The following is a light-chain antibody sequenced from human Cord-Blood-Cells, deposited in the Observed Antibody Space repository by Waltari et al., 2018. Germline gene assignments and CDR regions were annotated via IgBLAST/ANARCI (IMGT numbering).Light chain of an antibody. Sequence: EIVMTQYPATLSVSQGERATLSCRASQSVSSNLAWYQQKPGPAPRLLIYGASTRATGIPARFSGSGSGTEFTLTISSLQSEDFAVYYCQQYNNWPPWTFGQGTKVEIK. CDR3: QQYNNWPPWT. CDR2: GAS. J-gene: IGKJ1*01. CDR1: QSVSSN. V-gene: IGKV3-15*01.